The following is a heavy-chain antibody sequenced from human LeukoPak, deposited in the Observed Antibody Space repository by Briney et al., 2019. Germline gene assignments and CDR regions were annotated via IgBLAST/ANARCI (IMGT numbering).Heavy chain of an antibody. V-gene: IGHV1-69*13. J-gene: IGHJ4*02. Sequence: ASVTVSCKASGGTFSSYAISWVRQAPGQGLEWMGGIIPIFGTANYAQKFQGRVTITADESTSTAYMELSSLRSEDTAVYYCASSGWYNGFDYWGQGTLVTVSS. D-gene: IGHD6-19*01. CDR1: GGTFSSYA. CDR3: ASSGWYNGFDY. CDR2: IIPIFGTA.